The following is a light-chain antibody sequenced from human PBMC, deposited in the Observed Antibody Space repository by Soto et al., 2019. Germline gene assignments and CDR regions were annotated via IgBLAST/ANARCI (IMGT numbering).Light chain of an antibody. CDR1: SSNIGAGYD. Sequence: QSVLTQPPSVSGAPGQRVTISCTGSSSNIGAGYDVHWYQQLPGTAPKLLIYGNSNRPSGVPDRFSGSKSGTSASLAITGLQPEDEADYYYTAYDSSLSGYVFGTGTQLTVL. CDR3: TAYDSSLSGYV. J-gene: IGLJ1*01. V-gene: IGLV1-40*01. CDR2: GNS.